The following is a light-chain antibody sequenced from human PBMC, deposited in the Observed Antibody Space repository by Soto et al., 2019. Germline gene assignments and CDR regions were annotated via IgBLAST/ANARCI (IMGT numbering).Light chain of an antibody. CDR2: GDN. CDR1: NSNIGTGYG. CDR3: QSYDTSPFDLM. Sequence: QSVLTQPPSVTGAPGQRVTISCTRNNSNIGTGYGIYWYQQFPGTAPRLLIYGDNNRPSGVPDRFSGSKSGTSASLAITGLQAEDEAEYYCQSYDTSPFDLMFGGGTKLTVL. V-gene: IGLV1-40*01. J-gene: IGLJ3*02.